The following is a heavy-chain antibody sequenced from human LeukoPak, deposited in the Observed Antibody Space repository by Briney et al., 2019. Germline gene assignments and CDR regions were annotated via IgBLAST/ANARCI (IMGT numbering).Heavy chain of an antibody. D-gene: IGHD2/OR15-2a*01. V-gene: IGHV4-59*08. CDR1: GGSISSYY. CDR3: ARLPYCTSATCLWYFDL. J-gene: IGHJ2*01. Sequence: SETLSLTCTVSGGSISSYYWSWIRQPPGKGLEWIGYIYHSGSTNHNPSLNSRVTISVDTSKNQFSLKLTSVTAADTAVYYCARLPYCTSATCLWYFDLWGRGTLVTVSS. CDR2: IYHSGST.